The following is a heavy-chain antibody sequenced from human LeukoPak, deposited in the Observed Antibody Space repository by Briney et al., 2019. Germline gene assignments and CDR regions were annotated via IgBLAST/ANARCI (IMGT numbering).Heavy chain of an antibody. Sequence: PSETLSLTCTVSGGSISSGDYYWSWIRQPPGKGLEWIGYIYYSGTTYYNPSLKSRVTISVDTSKNQFSLKLSSVTAADTAVYYCARGYYDILTGYYHFDYWGQGTLVTVSS. V-gene: IGHV4-30-4*08. J-gene: IGHJ4*02. CDR1: GGSISSGDYY. CDR2: IYYSGTT. D-gene: IGHD3-9*01. CDR3: ARGYYDILTGYYHFDY.